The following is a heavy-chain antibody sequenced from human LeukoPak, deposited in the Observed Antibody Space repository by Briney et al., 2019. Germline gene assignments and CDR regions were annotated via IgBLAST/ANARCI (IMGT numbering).Heavy chain of an antibody. CDR2: IKQDGSEK. V-gene: IGHV3-7*05. J-gene: IGHJ3*02. CDR3: ARVRTGTYVFAFDI. D-gene: IGHD1-7*01. Sequence: GGSLRLSCAASGFTFSSYWMSWVRQAPGKGLEWVANIKQDGSEKYYVDSVKGRFTISRDNAKNSLYLQMNSLRAEDTAVYYCARVRTGTYVFAFDIWGQGTMVTVSS. CDR1: GFTFSSYW.